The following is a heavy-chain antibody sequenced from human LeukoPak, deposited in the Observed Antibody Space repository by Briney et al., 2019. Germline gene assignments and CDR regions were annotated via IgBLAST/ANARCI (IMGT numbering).Heavy chain of an antibody. CDR1: GFTFSSYP. Sequence: GGSLRLSCAASGFTFSSYPMNWVRQAPGKGGEWVSYLSSSSTACNYAASVRGRLTVSRDNDKNSLYLQMNSLRAEDKAVYYCARKPSLGSDWHYYMDVWGKGTTVTVSS. V-gene: IGHV3-48*04. CDR2: LSSSSTAC. CDR3: ARKPSLGSDWHYYMDV. D-gene: IGHD2-15*01. J-gene: IGHJ6*03.